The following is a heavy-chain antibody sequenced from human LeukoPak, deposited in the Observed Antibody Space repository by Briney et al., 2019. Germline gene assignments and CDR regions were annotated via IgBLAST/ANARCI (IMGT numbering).Heavy chain of an antibody. CDR1: GGSISSGSYY. CDR2: IYTSGST. V-gene: IGHV4-61*02. CDR3: ARELRYSSADSCYSCDY. Sequence: SETLSLTCTVSGGSISSGSYYWSWIRQPAGKGLEWIGRIYTSGSTNYNPSLKSRVTISVDRSKNQFSLKMSSVTAADTAFYYCARELRYSSADSCYSCDYWGRGSLVTVSS. D-gene: IGHD2-15*01. J-gene: IGHJ4*02.